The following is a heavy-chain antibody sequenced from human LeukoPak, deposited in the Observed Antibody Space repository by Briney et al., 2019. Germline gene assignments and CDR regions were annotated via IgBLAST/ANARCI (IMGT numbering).Heavy chain of an antibody. V-gene: IGHV3-30*02. J-gene: IGHJ4*02. CDR2: VRYDGSNK. D-gene: IGHD3-3*01. CDR3: AKDQRRRSIFGVVIAQDY. CDR1: AFTFSSYG. Sequence: GGSLRLSYAASAFTFSSYGMHWVRQAPGKGLEGVAFVRYDGSNKYYADSVKGRFTISRDNSKNPLYLQMNSLRAEDTAVYYCAKDQRRRSIFGVVIAQDYWGQGTLVTVSS.